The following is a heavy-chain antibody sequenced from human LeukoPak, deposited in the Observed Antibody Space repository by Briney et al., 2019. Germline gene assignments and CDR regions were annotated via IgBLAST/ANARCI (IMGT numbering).Heavy chain of an antibody. D-gene: IGHD1-1*01. CDR3: AIVTMGKTKGENYFAD. CDR2: ISDNGVST. J-gene: IGHJ4*02. V-gene: IGHV3-23*01. Sequence: PGESLRLSCGVSGFRFNNYAMSWVRQAPGKELEWVAIISDNGVSTYYGDSVKGRFTVSRDNSKNMLWLQMNSLRAEETAVYYCAIVTMGKTKGENYFADWGQGTLVTVSS. CDR1: GFRFNNYA.